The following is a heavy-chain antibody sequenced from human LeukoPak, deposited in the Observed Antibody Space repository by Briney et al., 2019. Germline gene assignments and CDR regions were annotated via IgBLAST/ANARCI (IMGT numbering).Heavy chain of an antibody. V-gene: IGHV3-30-3*01. CDR2: ISYDGSNK. J-gene: IGHJ5*02. D-gene: IGHD3-9*01. CDR1: GFTFSSYA. CDR3: AKGLTYYDILTGYYLGNWFDP. Sequence: GGSLRLSCAASGFTFSSYAMHWVRQAPGKGLERVTVISYDGSNKYYADSVKGRFTISRDNSKNTLYLQMNSLRAEDAAVYYCAKGLTYYDILTGYYLGNWFDPWGQGTLVTVSS.